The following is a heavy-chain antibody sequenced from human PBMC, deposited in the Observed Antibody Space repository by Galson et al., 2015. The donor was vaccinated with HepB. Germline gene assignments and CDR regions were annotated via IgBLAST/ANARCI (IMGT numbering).Heavy chain of an antibody. V-gene: IGHV3-53*01. Sequence: SLRLSCAASGFTVSRNYMSWVRQAPGKGLEWVSVIYSGGDTYYADSVKGRFTVSRDNSKNTLYLQTNSLRAEDTAVYYCAREEGLVGATRPGYFDFWGQGTLVTVSS. CDR1: GFTVSRNY. J-gene: IGHJ4*02. CDR2: IYSGGDT. D-gene: IGHD1-26*01. CDR3: AREEGLVGATRPGYFDF.